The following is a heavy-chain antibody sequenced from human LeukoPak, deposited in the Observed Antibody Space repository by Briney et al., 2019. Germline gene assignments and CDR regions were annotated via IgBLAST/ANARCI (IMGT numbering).Heavy chain of an antibody. V-gene: IGHV3-9*01. CDR2: ISWNSVSI. CDR3: AKDIGSTSWYLGN. Sequence: GGSLRLSCAASGFTFDDYAMHWVRQAPGKGLDWVSGISWNSVSIAYADSVKGRFTISRDNAKNSLYLEMNSLRTDDTALYYCAKDIGSTSWYLGNWGQGTLVTVSS. CDR1: GFTFDDYA. J-gene: IGHJ4*02. D-gene: IGHD2-2*01.